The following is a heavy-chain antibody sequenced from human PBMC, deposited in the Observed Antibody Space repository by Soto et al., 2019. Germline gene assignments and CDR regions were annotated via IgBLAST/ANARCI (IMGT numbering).Heavy chain of an antibody. CDR2: IKYSGTT. V-gene: IGHV4-39*01. CDR3: AGSVLLGFGELNPLDY. D-gene: IGHD3-10*01. Sequence: SETLSLTCTVSGGSIISSRCHWGLIRQPPGKGLEWIASIKYSGTTFYNPSLKSRVTLSVDTSKNQFALKLSSVTAADTAVYYCAGSVLLGFGELNPLDYWGQGTLVTVSS. J-gene: IGHJ4*02. CDR1: GGSIISSRCH.